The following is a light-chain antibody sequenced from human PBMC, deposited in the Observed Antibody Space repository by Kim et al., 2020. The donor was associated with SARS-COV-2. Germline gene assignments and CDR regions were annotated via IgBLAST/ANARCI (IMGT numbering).Light chain of an antibody. CDR1: SSDVGNYNL. J-gene: IGLJ3*02. CDR3: CSRRSSNTLM. V-gene: IGLV2-23*02. CDR2: EVN. Sequence: QSALTQPASVSGSPGQSITISCTGTSSDVGNYNLVSWYQQHPGKAPKLMIYEVNKRPSGVSNRFSGSKSGNTASLTISGLQAEDEADYYCCSRRSSNTLMFGGGTQLTVL.